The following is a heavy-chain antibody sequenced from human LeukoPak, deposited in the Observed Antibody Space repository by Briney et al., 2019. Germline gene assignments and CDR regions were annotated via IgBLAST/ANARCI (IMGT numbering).Heavy chain of an antibody. J-gene: IGHJ3*02. D-gene: IGHD2-15*01. V-gene: IGHV3-23*01. CDR3: AKPEGEVVTPYDAFDI. CDR1: GFTVSSNY. Sequence: PGGSLRLSCAASGFTVSSNYMSWVRQAPGKGLEWVSAISGSGGSTYYADSVKGRFTISRDNSKNTLYLQMNSLRAEDTAVYYCAKPEGEVVTPYDAFDIWGQGTMVTASS. CDR2: ISGSGGST.